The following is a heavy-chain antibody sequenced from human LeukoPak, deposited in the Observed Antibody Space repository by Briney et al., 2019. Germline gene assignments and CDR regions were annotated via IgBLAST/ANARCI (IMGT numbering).Heavy chain of an antibody. Sequence: GGSLRLSCAASGFTFSSYSMNWVRQAPGKGLEWVSSISSSSSYIYYADSVKGRFTISRDNAKNSLYLKMNSLRAEDTAVYYCARGPTYSGYGPLPFDYWGQGTLVTVSS. CDR2: ISSSSSYI. CDR1: GFTFSSYS. D-gene: IGHD5-12*01. CDR3: ARGPTYSGYGPLPFDY. V-gene: IGHV3-21*01. J-gene: IGHJ4*02.